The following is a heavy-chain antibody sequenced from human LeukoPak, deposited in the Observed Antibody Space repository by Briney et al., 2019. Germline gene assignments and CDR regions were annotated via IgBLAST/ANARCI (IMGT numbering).Heavy chain of an antibody. CDR2: ISAYGDNT. J-gene: IGHJ4*02. CDR3: ARDVRQQLATGGFDF. D-gene: IGHD6-13*01. Sequence: PGGSLRLSCAASGFTFSSYAMHWVRQAPAKGLEYVSGISAYGDNTYYANSVKGRFTISRDNSKNTLYLQMGSLRPDDMAVYYCARDVRQQLATGGFDFWGQGTLVTVPS. V-gene: IGHV3-64*01. CDR1: GFTFSSYA.